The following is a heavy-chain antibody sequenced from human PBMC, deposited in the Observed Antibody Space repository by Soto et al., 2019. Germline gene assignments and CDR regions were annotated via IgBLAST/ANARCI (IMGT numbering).Heavy chain of an antibody. Sequence: SXTLSLTCTVSGGSISSYYWSWIRQPPGKGLEWIGYIYYSGSTNYNPSPKSRVTISVDTSKNQFSLKLSSVTAADTAVYYCARVWGGAFDIWGQGTMVTXSS. V-gene: IGHV4-59*01. CDR1: GGSISSYY. CDR2: IYYSGST. D-gene: IGHD3-10*01. J-gene: IGHJ3*02. CDR3: ARVWGGAFDI.